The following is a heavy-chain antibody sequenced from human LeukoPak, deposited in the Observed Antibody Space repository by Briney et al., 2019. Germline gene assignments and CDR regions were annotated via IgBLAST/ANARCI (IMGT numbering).Heavy chain of an antibody. D-gene: IGHD6-19*01. CDR2: ISYSGST. CDR3: ARMSSIAVAGTRAFDI. J-gene: IGHJ3*02. V-gene: IGHV4-59*01. CDR1: GGSISNYY. Sequence: SETLSLTCTVSGGSISNYYWSWIRQPPGKGLEWIGYISYSGSTNYNPSLNSRVTISVDTSKNQFSLKLSSVTAADTAVYYCARMSSIAVAGTRAFDIWGQGTMVTVSS.